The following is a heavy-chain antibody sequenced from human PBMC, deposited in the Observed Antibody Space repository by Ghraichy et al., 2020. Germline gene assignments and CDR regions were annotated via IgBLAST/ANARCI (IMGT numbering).Heavy chain of an antibody. D-gene: IGHD3-3*01. V-gene: IGHV4-39*01. J-gene: IGHJ6*02. CDR2: IYYSGST. CDR3: ARQYTYYDFWSGYHRLYNYYYYGMDV. Sequence: SETLSLTCTVSGGSISSSSYYWGWIRQPPGKGLEWIGSIYYSGSTYYNPSLKSRVTISVDTSKNQFSLKLSSVTAADTAVYYCARQYTYYDFWSGYHRLYNYYYYGMDVWGQGTTVTVSS. CDR1: GGSISSSSYY.